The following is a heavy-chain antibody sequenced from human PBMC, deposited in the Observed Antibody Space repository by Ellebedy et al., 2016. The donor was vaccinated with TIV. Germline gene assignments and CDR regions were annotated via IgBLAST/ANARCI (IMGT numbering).Heavy chain of an antibody. V-gene: IGHV4-59*13. J-gene: IGHJ5*02. D-gene: IGHD5-18*01. Sequence: GSLRLXXTVSGGSLNLYYWSWIRQTPGKGLEWIGYSHFIGNTKYNPSLESRVTMSVDTSKKQCSLHLSSVTAADTAVYFCARGSSTYSSFDTWGQGILVTVSS. CDR2: SHFIGNT. CDR3: ARGSSTYSSFDT. CDR1: GGSLNLYY.